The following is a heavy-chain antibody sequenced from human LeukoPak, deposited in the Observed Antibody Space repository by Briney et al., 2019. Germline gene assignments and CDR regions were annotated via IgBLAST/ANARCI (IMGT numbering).Heavy chain of an antibody. V-gene: IGHV4-39*07. CDR3: GRSTNCYDSSGYLF. CDR1: GGSISSSSYY. J-gene: IGHJ4*02. Sequence: KSSETLSLTCTVSGGSISSSSYYWGWIRQPPGKGLEWIGSIYYSGRTYYNPSLKSRVTISVDTSKNQFSQKLSSGTAADTAVYYCGRSTNCYDSSGYLFWGQGTLVTVSS. D-gene: IGHD3-22*01. CDR2: IYYSGRT.